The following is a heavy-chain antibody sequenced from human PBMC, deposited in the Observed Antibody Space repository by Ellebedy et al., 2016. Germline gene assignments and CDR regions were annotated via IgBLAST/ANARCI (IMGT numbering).Heavy chain of an antibody. Sequence: SETLSLXXAAYGGSFSGYYWSWIRQPPGKGLEWIGEINHSGSTNYNPSLKSRVTISVDTSKNQFSLKLSSVTAADTAVYYCAGLLVATSGGFDYWGQGTLVTVSS. D-gene: IGHD5-12*01. CDR1: GGSFSGYY. J-gene: IGHJ4*02. V-gene: IGHV4-34*01. CDR2: INHSGST. CDR3: AGLLVATSGGFDY.